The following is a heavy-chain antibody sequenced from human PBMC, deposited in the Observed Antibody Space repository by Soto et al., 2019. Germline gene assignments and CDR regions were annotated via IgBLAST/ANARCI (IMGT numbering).Heavy chain of an antibody. CDR3: AKMVRGAGGYYYYYYGMDV. V-gene: IGHV1-8*01. Sequence: ASVKVSCKASGYTCTSYDINWVRQATGQGLEWMGWMNPNSGNTGYAQKFQGRVTMTRNTSISTAYMELSSLRSEDTAVYYCAKMVRGAGGYYYYYYGMDVWGQGTTVTVSS. J-gene: IGHJ6*02. D-gene: IGHD3-10*01. CDR2: MNPNSGNT. CDR1: GYTCTSYD.